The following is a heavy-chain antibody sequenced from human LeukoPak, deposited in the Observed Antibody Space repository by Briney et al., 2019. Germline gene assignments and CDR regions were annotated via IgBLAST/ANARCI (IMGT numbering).Heavy chain of an antibody. Sequence: PGGSLRLSCAASGFTFNSYWMHWVRQAPGKGLVWVSRINSDESSTSYADSVKGRFTISRDNAKNTLYLQMNSLRAEDTAVYYCARRVEYYYGSEEVGYFDYWGQGTLVTVSS. CDR3: ARRVEYYYGSEEVGYFDY. D-gene: IGHD3-10*01. V-gene: IGHV3-74*01. J-gene: IGHJ4*02. CDR2: INSDESST. CDR1: GFTFNSYW.